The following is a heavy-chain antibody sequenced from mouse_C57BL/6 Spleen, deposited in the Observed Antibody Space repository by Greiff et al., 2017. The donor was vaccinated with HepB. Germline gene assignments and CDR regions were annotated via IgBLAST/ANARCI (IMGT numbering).Heavy chain of an antibody. J-gene: IGHJ4*01. CDR3: ARDPLYDYDARGY. CDR2: IDPANGNT. V-gene: IGHV14-3*01. CDR1: GFNIKNTY. Sequence: EVMLVESVAELVRPGASVKLSCTASGFNIKNTYMHWVKQRPEQGLEWIGRIDPANGNTKYAPKFQGKATITADTSSNTAYLQLSSLTSEDTAIYYCARDPLYDYDARGYWGQGTSVTVSS. D-gene: IGHD2-4*01.